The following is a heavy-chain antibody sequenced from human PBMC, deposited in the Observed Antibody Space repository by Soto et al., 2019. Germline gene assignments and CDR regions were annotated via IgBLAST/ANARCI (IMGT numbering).Heavy chain of an antibody. CDR1: GFTFSSYS. D-gene: IGHD3-9*01. Sequence: GGSLRLSCAASGFTFSSYSMNWVRQAPGKGLEWVSSISSSSSYIYYADSVKGRFTISRDNAKNSLYLQMNSLRAEDTAVYYCAREELRYFDWPRGERNWFDPWGQGTLVTVSS. J-gene: IGHJ5*02. CDR2: ISSSSSYI. V-gene: IGHV3-21*01. CDR3: AREELRYFDWPRGERNWFDP.